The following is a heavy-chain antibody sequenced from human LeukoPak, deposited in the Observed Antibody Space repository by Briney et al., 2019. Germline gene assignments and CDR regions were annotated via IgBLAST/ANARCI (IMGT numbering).Heavy chain of an antibody. CDR1: GFTFSNFL. D-gene: IGHD3-3*01. CDR3: ARGLFGSGYYYYFDY. Sequence: GGSLRLSCAASGFTFSNFLMTWVRQAPGKGPEWVSAISGSGGDTYYADSVKGRFTISRDNSKNTLYLQMNSLRAEDTAVYYCARGLFGSGYYYYFDYWGQGTLVTVSS. CDR2: ISGSGGDT. J-gene: IGHJ4*02. V-gene: IGHV3-23*01.